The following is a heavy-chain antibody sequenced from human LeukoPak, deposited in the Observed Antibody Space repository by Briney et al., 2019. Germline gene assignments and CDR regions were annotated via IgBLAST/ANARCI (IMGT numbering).Heavy chain of an antibody. CDR1: GFTFSSDW. J-gene: IGHJ6*03. D-gene: IGHD6-13*01. CDR3: ARDRQYSSSYYYYYYMDV. Sequence: GGSLRLSCAASGFTFSSDWMSWVRQAPGKGLEWVANIKQDGSEKYYVDSVKGRFTISRDNAKNSLYLQMNSLRAEDTAVYYCARDRQYSSSYYYYYYMDVWGKGTTVTVSS. CDR2: IKQDGSEK. V-gene: IGHV3-7*01.